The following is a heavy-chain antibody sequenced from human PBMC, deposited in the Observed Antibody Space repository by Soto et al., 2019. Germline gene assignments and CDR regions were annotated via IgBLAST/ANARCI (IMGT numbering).Heavy chain of an antibody. CDR1: GFSLSTSGVG. Sequence: QITLKESGPTLVKPTQTLTLTCTFSGFSLSTSGVGVGWIRQPPGKALEWLALIYWDDDKRYSPSLKSRLTITKDTSKNQVVLTMTNMDPVDTATYYCAHSRSPARSIVVVHFDYWGQGTMVTVS. J-gene: IGHJ4*02. CDR3: AHSRSPARSIVVVHFDY. CDR2: IYWDDDK. D-gene: IGHD3-22*01. V-gene: IGHV2-5*02.